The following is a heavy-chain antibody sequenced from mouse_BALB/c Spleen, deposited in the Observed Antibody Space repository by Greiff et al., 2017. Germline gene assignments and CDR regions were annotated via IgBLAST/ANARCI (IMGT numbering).Heavy chain of an antibody. CDR2: IYPSDSYT. CDR1: GYTFTSYW. Sequence: QVQLQQPGAELVRPGASVKLSCKASGYTFTSYWINWVKQRPGQGLEWIGNIYPSDSYTNYNQKFKDKATLTVDKSSSTAYMQLSSPTSEDSAVYYCTRSLGYYGNYAYYAMDYWGQGTSVTVSS. CDR3: TRSLGYYGNYAYYAMDY. D-gene: IGHD2-1*01. V-gene: IGHV1-69*02. J-gene: IGHJ4*01.